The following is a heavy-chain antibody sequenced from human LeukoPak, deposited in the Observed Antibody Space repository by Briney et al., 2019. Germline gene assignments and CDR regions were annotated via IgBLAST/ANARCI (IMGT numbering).Heavy chain of an antibody. V-gene: IGHV3-30-3*01. CDR3: VSFYETY. D-gene: IGHD2/OR15-2a*01. Sequence: GGSLRLSCGASGFTFRSYAMHWVRQAPGKGLEWVAVISYDGSNEFYADSVKGRFTISRDNSKNTVYLQMNSLRAEDTAVYYCVSFYETYWGRGTLVTVSS. CDR1: GFTFRSYA. J-gene: IGHJ4*02. CDR2: ISYDGSNE.